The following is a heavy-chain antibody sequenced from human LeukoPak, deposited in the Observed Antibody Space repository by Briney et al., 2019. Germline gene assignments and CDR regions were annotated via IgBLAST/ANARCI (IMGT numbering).Heavy chain of an antibody. V-gene: IGHV1-3*01. Sequence: ASVKVSCEASGYTFTSYAMHWVRQAPGQRLEWMGWINAGNGNTKYSQKFQGRVTITRDTSASTAYMELSSLRSEDTAVYYCARDSSSTSYNWFDPWGQGTLVTVSS. J-gene: IGHJ5*02. CDR2: INAGNGNT. D-gene: IGHD2-2*01. CDR1: GYTFTSYA. CDR3: ARDSSSTSYNWFDP.